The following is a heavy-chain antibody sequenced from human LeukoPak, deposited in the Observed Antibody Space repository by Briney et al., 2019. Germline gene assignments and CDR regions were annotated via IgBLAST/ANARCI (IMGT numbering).Heavy chain of an antibody. CDR2: ISGSGGST. V-gene: IGHV3-23*01. D-gene: IGHD1-26*01. CDR1: GFTFSSYA. Sequence: GGSLRLSCAASGFTFSSYAMSWVRQAPGKGLEWVSAISGSGGSTYYADSVKGRFTISRDNSKNTLYLQMNSLKTEDTAVYYYTAIVGAYLAGIWGQGTMVTVSS. J-gene: IGHJ3*02. CDR3: TAIVGAYLAGI.